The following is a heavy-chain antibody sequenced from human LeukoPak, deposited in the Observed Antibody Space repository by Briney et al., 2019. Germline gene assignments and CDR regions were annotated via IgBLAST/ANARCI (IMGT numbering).Heavy chain of an antibody. V-gene: IGHV3-30*18. CDR2: ISYDGSYK. CDR3: AKDRYSGLNTIDY. D-gene: IGHD6-13*01. J-gene: IGHJ4*02. CDR1: EFTFSTYS. Sequence: PGGSLRLSCAASEFTFSTYSMHWVRQAPGKGLEWVAVISYDGSYKFYADSVKGRFTISSDNSKSTLYLQMNSLRAEDTAVYYCAKDRYSGLNTIDYWGQGTLVTVSS.